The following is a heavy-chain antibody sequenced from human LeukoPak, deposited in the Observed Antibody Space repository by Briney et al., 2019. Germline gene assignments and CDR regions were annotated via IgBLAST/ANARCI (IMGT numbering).Heavy chain of an antibody. CDR1: GFTFSKYW. Sequence: GGSLRLSCEVSGFTFSKYWVRWVRQAPGKGLEWVASIDKDGSEKRYVDSVEGRFTISRDNAKNSVYLQMTSLGAEDTAVYYCATYTQHFGAPGTDYWGQGTLVTVSS. J-gene: IGHJ4*02. V-gene: IGHV3-7*01. CDR3: ATYTQHFGAPGTDY. CDR2: IDKDGSEK. D-gene: IGHD3-10*01.